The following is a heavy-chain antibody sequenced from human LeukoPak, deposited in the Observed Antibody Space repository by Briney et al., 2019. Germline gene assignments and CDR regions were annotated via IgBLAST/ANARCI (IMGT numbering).Heavy chain of an antibody. Sequence: GRSLRLSCAASGFTFSTYGMHWVRQAPGKGLEWVAVTWYDGSKNYYVDSVKGRFTISRDNSKNTVYLQMNSLRDDDTAVYYYARVVEQLVWNFDLWGRGTLVTVSS. D-gene: IGHD6-6*01. J-gene: IGHJ2*01. CDR3: ARVVEQLVWNFDL. V-gene: IGHV3-33*01. CDR1: GFTFSTYG. CDR2: TWYDGSKN.